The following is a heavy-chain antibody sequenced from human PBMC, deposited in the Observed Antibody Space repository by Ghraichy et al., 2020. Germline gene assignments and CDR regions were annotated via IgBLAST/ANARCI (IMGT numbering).Heavy chain of an antibody. J-gene: IGHJ2*01. V-gene: IGHV4-59*01. D-gene: IGHD3-10*01. CDR2: IYYSGSS. CDR1: GGSISIYY. Sequence: SQTLSLTCTVSGGSISIYYWSWVRQPPGKGLEWIGYIYYSGSSNYNPSLKSRVTISVDTSKNQFSLRLSYVTAADTAVYYCARDGGSGSYGYFDLWGRGTLVTVSS. CDR3: ARDGGSGSYGYFDL.